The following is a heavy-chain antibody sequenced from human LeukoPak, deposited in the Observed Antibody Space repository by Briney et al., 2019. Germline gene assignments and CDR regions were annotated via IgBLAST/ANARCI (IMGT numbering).Heavy chain of an antibody. D-gene: IGHD6-13*01. V-gene: IGHV1-2*02. J-gene: IGHJ5*02. CDR2: IDPNSGGT. Sequence: GASVKVSCKASGYTFTGYYMHWVRQAPGQGLEWMGWIDPNSGGTNYAQKLQGRVTMTTDTSTSTAYMELRSLRSDDTAVYYCARDQLAAASWFDPWGQGTLVTVSS. CDR3: ARDQLAAASWFDP. CDR1: GYTFTGYY.